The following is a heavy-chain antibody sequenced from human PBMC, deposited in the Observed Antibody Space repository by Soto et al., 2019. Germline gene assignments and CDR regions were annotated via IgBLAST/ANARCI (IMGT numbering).Heavy chain of an antibody. Sequence: SETQSRTCCVSGGSFTSNNWWTWFRQPPGQGLEWIGEIYRTGSTNYNPSLKSRVTISLDKSENQFSLKVTSLTAADTAVYYCASRDPGTSVDYWGQGTLVTVSS. J-gene: IGHJ4*02. V-gene: IGHV4-4*02. CDR1: GGSFTSNNW. CDR2: IYRTGST. D-gene: IGHD1-7*01. CDR3: ASRDPGTSVDY.